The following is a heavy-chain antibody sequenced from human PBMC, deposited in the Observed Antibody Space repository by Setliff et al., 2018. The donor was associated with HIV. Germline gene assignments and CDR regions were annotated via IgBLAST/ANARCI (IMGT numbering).Heavy chain of an antibody. CDR2: IFPNDEK. J-gene: IGHJ4*02. CDR3: ARYNFRRGYWDYFDY. Sequence: SGPTLVNPTETLTLTCTVSGFSLSNTRMGVSWTRQPPGKALEWLAHIFPNDEKSYSASLKSRVTISEDTSKSQVVLTMTNMDPLDTATYFCARYNFRRGYWDYFDYWGQGTQGTVSS. V-gene: IGHV2-26*01. CDR1: GFSLSNTRMG. D-gene: IGHD3-3*01.